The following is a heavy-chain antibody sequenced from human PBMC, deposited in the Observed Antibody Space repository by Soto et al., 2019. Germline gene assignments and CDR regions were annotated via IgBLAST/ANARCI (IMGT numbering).Heavy chain of an antibody. D-gene: IGHD4-17*01. CDR1: GFTFSSYA. V-gene: IGHV3-23*01. CDR3: AKDDYGDYTRGSDAFDI. CDR2: ISGSGGST. Sequence: PGGSLRLSCAASGFTFSSYAMSWVRQAPGKGLEWVSAISGSGGSTYYADSVKGRFTISRDNSKNTLYLQMNSLRAEDTAVYYCAKDDYGDYTRGSDAFDIWGQGTMVTVSS. J-gene: IGHJ3*02.